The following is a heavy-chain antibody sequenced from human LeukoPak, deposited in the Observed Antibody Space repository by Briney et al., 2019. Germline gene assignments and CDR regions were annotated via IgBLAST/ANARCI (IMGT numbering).Heavy chain of an antibody. CDR2: IYHSGST. CDR3: APKVVGSTPFDY. V-gene: IGHV4-39*07. J-gene: IGHJ4*02. D-gene: IGHD2-15*01. Sequence: SETLSLTCTVSGGSISSSSYYWGWIRQPPGKGLEWIGSIYHSGSTYYNSSLKSRVTISVDTCKNQLSLKLSSVTAADTAVYYCAPKVVGSTPFDYWGEGALVTVSS. CDR1: GGSISSSSYY.